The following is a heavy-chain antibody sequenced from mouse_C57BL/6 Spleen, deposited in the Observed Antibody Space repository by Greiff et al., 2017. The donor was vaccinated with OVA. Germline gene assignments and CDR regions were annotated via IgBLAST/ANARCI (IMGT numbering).Heavy chain of an antibody. V-gene: IGHV1-50*01. CDR2: IDPSDSYT. J-gene: IGHJ2*01. D-gene: IGHD1-2*01. CDR3: ARGGHYDGGFDY. CDR1: GYTFTSYW. Sequence: QVQLQQPGAELVKPGASVKLSCKASGYTFTSYWMQWVKQRPGQGLEWIGEIDPSDSYTNYNQKFKGKATLTVDTSSSTAYMQLSSLTSEDSAVYYCARGGHYDGGFDYWGQGTTLTVSS.